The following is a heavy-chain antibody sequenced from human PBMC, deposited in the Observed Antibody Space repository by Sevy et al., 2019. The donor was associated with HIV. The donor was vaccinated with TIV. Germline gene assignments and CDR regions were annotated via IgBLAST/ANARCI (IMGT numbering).Heavy chain of an antibody. V-gene: IGHV3-21*01. CDR2: ISSSGSYI. CDR1: GFIFSNYG. Sequence: GGSLRLSCAASGFIFSNYGMNWVRQAPGKGLEWVSSISSSGSYIYYGDSMKGRFTISRDNAKNSLFLQMNSLRAEDTAVYYCARADYSNYYFYAMDVWGQGTTVTVSS. J-gene: IGHJ6*02. D-gene: IGHD4-4*01. CDR3: ARADYSNYYFYAMDV.